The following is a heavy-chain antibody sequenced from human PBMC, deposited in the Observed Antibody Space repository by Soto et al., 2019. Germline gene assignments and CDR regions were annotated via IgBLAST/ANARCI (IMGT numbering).Heavy chain of an antibody. J-gene: IGHJ3*02. CDR1: GFSLSTSGVG. V-gene: IGHV2-5*02. CDR2: IYWDDDK. Sequence: SGPTLVKPTQTLTLTCTFSGFSLSTSGVGVGWIRQPPGKALEWLALIYWDDDKRYSPSLKSRLTITKDTSKNQVVLTMTNMDPVDTATYYCAHTREKGEIVVVVAATHDAFDIWGQGTMVTVSS. D-gene: IGHD2-15*01. CDR3: AHTREKGEIVVVVAATHDAFDI.